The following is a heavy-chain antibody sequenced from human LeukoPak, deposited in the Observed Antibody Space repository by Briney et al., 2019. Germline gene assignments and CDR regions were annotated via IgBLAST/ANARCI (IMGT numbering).Heavy chain of an antibody. CDR3: ARNNGMDV. J-gene: IGHJ6*02. V-gene: IGHV3-7*03. CDR1: GFTLSNHW. CDR2: VNRDGSET. Sequence: GGSLRLTCAASGFTLSNHWMTWVRQVPGRGPEWVANVNRDGSETYYLDSVKGRFTISKDNAKNSLYLQMNSLRAEDTALYHCARNNGMDVWGQGTTVIVSS.